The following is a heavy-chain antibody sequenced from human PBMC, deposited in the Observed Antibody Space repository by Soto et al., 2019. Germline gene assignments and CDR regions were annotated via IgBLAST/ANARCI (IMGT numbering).Heavy chain of an antibody. CDR2: IYYSGST. D-gene: IGHD1-1*01. V-gene: IGHV4-59*01. CDR3: ARAGLVQPGAFDI. CDR1: GGSISSYY. J-gene: IGHJ3*02. Sequence: PSETLSLTCTVSGGSISSYYWSWIRQPPGKGLEWIGYIYYSGSTNYNPSLKSRVTISVDTSKNQFSLKLSSVTAADTAVYYCARAGLVQPGAFDIWGQGTMVTVSS.